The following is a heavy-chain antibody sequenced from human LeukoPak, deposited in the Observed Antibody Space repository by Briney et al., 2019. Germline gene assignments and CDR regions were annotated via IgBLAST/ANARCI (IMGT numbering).Heavy chain of an antibody. D-gene: IGHD3-16*02. CDR1: GFSFSDYA. Sequence: PGRSLRLSCAASGFSFSDYAMHWVRQAPGKGLKWVAAISYDGQNEYFADSVKGRFTISRDNSKNTLFLQMNSLRPEDTAVYYCAKVPRDDYISGSYRGLDHWGQGTLVTVSS. CDR2: ISYDGQNE. J-gene: IGHJ4*02. CDR3: AKVPRDDYISGSYRGLDH. V-gene: IGHV3-30*04.